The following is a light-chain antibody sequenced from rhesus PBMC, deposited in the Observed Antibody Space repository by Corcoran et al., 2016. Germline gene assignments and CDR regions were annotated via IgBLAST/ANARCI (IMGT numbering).Light chain of an antibody. CDR2: DES. Sequence: DIQMTQSPSSLSASVGDRVTITCRASQGITNDLAWYQQKPGETPKLLIYDESSLQSGISSRCSGSGSGTDFTLTISSLQPKVFATYYCQHYYSTPYSFGQGTKVEIK. V-gene: IGKV1-33*02. CDR1: QGITND. CDR3: QHYYSTPYS. J-gene: IGKJ2*01.